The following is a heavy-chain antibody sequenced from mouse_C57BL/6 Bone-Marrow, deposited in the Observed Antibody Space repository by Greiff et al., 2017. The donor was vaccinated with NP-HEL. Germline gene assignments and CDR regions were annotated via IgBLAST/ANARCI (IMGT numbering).Heavy chain of an antibody. D-gene: IGHD2-3*01. V-gene: IGHV2-2*01. CDR2: IWSGGST. CDR3: AREIYDGYYEGVAYFDY. J-gene: IGHJ2*01. Sequence: VQLQQSGPGLVQPSQSLSITCTVSGFSLTSYGVHWVRQSPGKGLEWLGVIWSGGSTDYNAAFIPRLSISKDNSKSQVFFKMNSLPADATAIYYCAREIYDGYYEGVAYFDYWGQGTTLTVSS. CDR1: GFSLTSYG.